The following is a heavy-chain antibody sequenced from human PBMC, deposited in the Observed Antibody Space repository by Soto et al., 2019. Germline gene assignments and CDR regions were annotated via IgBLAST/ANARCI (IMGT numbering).Heavy chain of an antibody. J-gene: IGHJ4*02. CDR2: VNASNGNT. D-gene: IGHD6-13*01. CDR1: GYTFTSYY. CDR3: AREIYSSSWYGAGY. V-gene: IGHV1-46*01. Sequence: ASVKVSCKASGYTFTSYYMHWVRQAPGQGLEWMGIVNASNGNTSYAQKFQGRVTITRDTSASTAYMELSSLRSEDTAVYYCAREIYSSSWYGAGYWGQGTLVTVSS.